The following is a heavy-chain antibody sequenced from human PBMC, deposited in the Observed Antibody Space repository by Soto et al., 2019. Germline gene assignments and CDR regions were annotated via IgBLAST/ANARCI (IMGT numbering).Heavy chain of an antibody. Sequence: PSETLSLTCAVYGGSFNGFHWTYIRQPPGKGLECIGETTHSGSTNYNPSLKRRVTLSVYTSKNQFSVKLTPVTAADTAVYYCARGRQVVASALFRRAGDYSMDVWSQGTTVTVSS. CDR1: GGSFNGFH. J-gene: IGHJ6*02. CDR3: ARGRQVVASALFRRAGDYSMDV. CDR2: TTHSGST. D-gene: IGHD2-2*01. V-gene: IGHV4-34*01.